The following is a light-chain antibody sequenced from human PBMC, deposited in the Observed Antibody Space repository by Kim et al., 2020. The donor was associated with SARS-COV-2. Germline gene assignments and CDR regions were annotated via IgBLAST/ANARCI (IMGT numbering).Light chain of an antibody. Sequence: SGSPGQSITLACTGTTTDHVSWYQQYPGKAPKLMIYDVYKWPSGVSHRFSGSKSDNTASLTISGLQADDEAAYYCSSYTRTHTLLFGGGTKVTVL. CDR3: SSYTRTHTLL. CDR2: DVY. CDR1: TTDH. V-gene: IGLV2-14*02. J-gene: IGLJ2*01.